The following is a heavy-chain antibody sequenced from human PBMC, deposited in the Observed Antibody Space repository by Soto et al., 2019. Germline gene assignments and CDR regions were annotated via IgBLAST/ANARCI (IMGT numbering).Heavy chain of an antibody. CDR2: VFHTGTT. CDR1: GDSVSSPYY. CDR3: ARSAGWYAIHA. V-gene: IGHV4-4*02. J-gene: IGHJ5*02. Sequence: QVQLQESGPGLVKPSGTLSLTCAVSGDSVSSPYYWCWVRQSPGKGLEWIGEVFHTGTTSYNPSLRNRVTISMDKSINQFSLDLSSVTAADTAVYYCARSAGWYAIHAWGPGTLVIVSS. D-gene: IGHD6-19*01.